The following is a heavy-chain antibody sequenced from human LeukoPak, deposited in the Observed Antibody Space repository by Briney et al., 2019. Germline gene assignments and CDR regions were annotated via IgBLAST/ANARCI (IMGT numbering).Heavy chain of an antibody. J-gene: IGHJ3*02. D-gene: IGHD2-8*01. CDR3: ARRYCTNGVCYHDRGAFDI. Sequence: ASVKVSCKASGGTFSSDIISWVRQAPGQGLEWMGEIIPIFSTTNYAQKFQGRVTITADKSTSTAHMELSSLRSEDTAMYYCARRYCTNGVCYHDRGAFDIWGQGTMVTVSS. V-gene: IGHV1-69*06. CDR2: IIPIFSTT. CDR1: GGTFSSDI.